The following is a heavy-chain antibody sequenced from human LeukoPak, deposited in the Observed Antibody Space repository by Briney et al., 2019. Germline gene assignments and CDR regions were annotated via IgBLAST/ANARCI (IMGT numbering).Heavy chain of an antibody. CDR3: ARDTSNTYYYDSSGYYKDGGYFDY. Sequence: GASVKVSCKASGGTFSSYAISWVRQAPGQGLEWMGWISAYNGNTNYAQKLQGRVTMTTDTSTSTAYMELRSLRSDDTAVYYCARDTSNTYYYDSSGYYKDGGYFDYWGQGTLVTVSS. CDR2: ISAYNGNT. V-gene: IGHV1-18*01. J-gene: IGHJ4*02. D-gene: IGHD3-22*01. CDR1: GGTFSSYA.